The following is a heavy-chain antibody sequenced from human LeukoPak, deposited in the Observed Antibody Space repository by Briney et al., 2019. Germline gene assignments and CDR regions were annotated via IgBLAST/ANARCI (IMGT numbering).Heavy chain of an antibody. Sequence: GASVKVSCKASGYTFTGYYMHWVRQAPGQGLEWMGWINPNSGGTNYAQKFQGRVTMTRDTSISTAYMELSRLRSDDTAVYYCARVQASEQQLAPGYWGQGTLVTVSS. V-gene: IGHV1-2*02. CDR3: ARVQASEQQLAPGY. D-gene: IGHD6-13*01. CDR2: INPNSGGT. J-gene: IGHJ4*02. CDR1: GYTFTGYY.